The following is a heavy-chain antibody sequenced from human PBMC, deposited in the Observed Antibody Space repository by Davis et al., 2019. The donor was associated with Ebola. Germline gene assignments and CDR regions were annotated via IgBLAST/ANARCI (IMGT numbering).Heavy chain of an antibody. V-gene: IGHV3-23*01. CDR1: GFTFSSYC. Sequence: AGSLRLSCAASGFTFSSYCMSWVRQAPGKGLEWVSAISGSGGSTYYADSVKGRFTISNDNSKNTLYLQMNSLRAEDTAVYYCARFVGGRTAMVTNYYYGMDVWGQGTTVTVSS. D-gene: IGHD5-18*01. CDR3: ARFVGGRTAMVTNYYYGMDV. CDR2: ISGSGGST. J-gene: IGHJ6*02.